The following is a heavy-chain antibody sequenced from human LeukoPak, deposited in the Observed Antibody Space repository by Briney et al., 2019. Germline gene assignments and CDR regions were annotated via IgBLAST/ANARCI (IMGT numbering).Heavy chain of an antibody. V-gene: IGHV3-23*01. CDR2: ISGSGGST. Sequence: GGSLRLSCAASGFTFSSYAMSWVRQAPGKGLEWVSAISGSGGSTYYADSVKGRFTISRDNSKNTLYLQMNSLRAEDTAGYYCAKVPLRQLVRGYYFDYWGQGTLVTVSS. D-gene: IGHD6-13*01. J-gene: IGHJ4*02. CDR3: AKVPLRQLVRGYYFDY. CDR1: GFTFSSYA.